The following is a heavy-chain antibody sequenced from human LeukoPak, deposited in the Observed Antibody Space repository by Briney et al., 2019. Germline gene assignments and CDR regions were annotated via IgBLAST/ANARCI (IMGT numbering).Heavy chain of an antibody. Sequence: PGGSLRLSWAASGFTFSSYAMHWVRQAPGKGLEWVAVISYDATNKFYADSVKGRFTISRDNSKNALYLQMNSLRAEDTAVYYCARRLYCSGSNCYTGPDAFDIWGQGTMVTVSS. V-gene: IGHV3-30*03. CDR1: GFTFSSYA. D-gene: IGHD2-2*02. CDR2: ISYDATNK. CDR3: ARRLYCSGSNCYTGPDAFDI. J-gene: IGHJ3*02.